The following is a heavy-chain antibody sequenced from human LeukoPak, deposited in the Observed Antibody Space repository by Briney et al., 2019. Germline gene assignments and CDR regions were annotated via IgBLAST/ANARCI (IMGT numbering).Heavy chain of an antibody. V-gene: IGHV1-69*04. CDR2: IIPILGIA. CDR3: ARGQGDGYLDFGI. CDR1: GYTFTGYY. D-gene: IGHD5-24*01. Sequence: SVKVSCKASGYTFTGYYMHWVRQAPGQGLEWMGRIIPILGIANYAQKFQGRVTITADKSTSTAYMELSSLRSEDTAVYYCARGQGDGYLDFGIWGQGTMVTVSS. J-gene: IGHJ3*02.